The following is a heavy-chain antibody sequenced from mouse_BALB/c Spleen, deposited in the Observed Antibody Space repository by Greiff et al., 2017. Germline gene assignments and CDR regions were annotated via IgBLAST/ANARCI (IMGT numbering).Heavy chain of an antibody. CDR2: IDPSDSYT. CDR1: GYTFTSYW. V-gene: IGHV1-69*02. CDR3: ARSGGYACFDY. D-gene: IGHD2-2*01. J-gene: IGHJ2*01. Sequence: QVQLQQPGAELVKPGASVKLSCKASGYTFTSYWMHWVKQRPGQGLEWIGEIDPSDSYTNYNQKFKGKATLTVDKSSSTAYMQLSSLTSEDSAVYYCARSGGYACFDYWGQGTTLTVSS.